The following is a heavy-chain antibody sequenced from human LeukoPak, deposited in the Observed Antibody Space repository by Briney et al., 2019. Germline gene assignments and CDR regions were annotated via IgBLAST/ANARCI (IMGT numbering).Heavy chain of an antibody. D-gene: IGHD5-18*01. CDR2: INYSGNT. CDR1: SGSTNSYY. Sequence: SETLSLTCTVSSGSTNSYYWNWIRRPPGKGLEWIGYINYSGNTNYNPSLKSRVTISVDTSKNQFSLKLRSMTAADTAVYYCARLRYSNIGYSSPIDYWGQGILVTVSS. J-gene: IGHJ4*02. CDR3: ARLRYSNIGYSSPIDY. V-gene: IGHV4-59*08.